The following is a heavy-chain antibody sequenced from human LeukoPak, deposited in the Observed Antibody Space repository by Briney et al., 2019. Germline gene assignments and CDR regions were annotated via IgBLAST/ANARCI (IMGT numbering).Heavy chain of an antibody. CDR1: GGSFSGYY. CDR2: INHSGST. CDR3: ARTIRGAVAGTRCYFDL. Sequence: PSETLSLTCAVYGGSFSGYYWSWIRQPPGKGLEWIGEINHSGSTNYNPSLKSRVTISVDTSKNQFSLKLSSVTAADTAVYYCARTIRGAVAGTRCYFDLWGRGTLVTVSS. D-gene: IGHD6-19*01. V-gene: IGHV4-34*01. J-gene: IGHJ2*01.